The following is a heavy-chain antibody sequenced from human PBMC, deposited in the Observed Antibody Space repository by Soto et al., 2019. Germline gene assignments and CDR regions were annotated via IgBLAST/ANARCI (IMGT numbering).Heavy chain of an antibody. Sequence: SVKVSCKASGGTFSSYAISWVRQAPGQGLEWMGGIIPIFGTANYAQKFQGRVTITADESTSTAHMELSSLRSEDTAVYYCARDLFSYYDSSGYYIFDYWGQGTLATVSS. J-gene: IGHJ4*02. CDR1: GGTFSSYA. V-gene: IGHV1-69*13. CDR2: IIPIFGTA. CDR3: ARDLFSYYDSSGYYIFDY. D-gene: IGHD3-22*01.